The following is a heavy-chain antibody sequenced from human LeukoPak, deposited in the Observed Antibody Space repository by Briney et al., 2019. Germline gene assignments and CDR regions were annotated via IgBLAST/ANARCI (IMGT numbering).Heavy chain of an antibody. J-gene: IGHJ4*02. V-gene: IGHV4-39*01. CDR1: GGSISSSSYY. CDR3: ARGFLAAIPDY. CDR2: IYYSGST. D-gene: IGHD2-2*02. Sequence: PSETLSLTCTVSGGSISSSSYYWGWIRQPPGKGLEWIGSIYYSGSTYYNPSLKSRVTISVDTSKNQFSLKLSSVTAADTAVYYCARGFLAAIPDYWGQGTLVTVSS.